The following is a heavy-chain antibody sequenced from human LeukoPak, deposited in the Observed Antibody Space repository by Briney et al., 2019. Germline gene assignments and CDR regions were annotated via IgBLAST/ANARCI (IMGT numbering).Heavy chain of an antibody. CDR1: GGTFSSYA. CDR2: IIPIFGTA. J-gene: IGHJ4*02. Sequence: GASVKVSYKASGGTFSSYAISWVRQAPGQGLEWMGGIIPIFGTANYAQKFQGRVTITADESTSTAYMELSSLRSEDTAVYYCARGSQQLVLRYYFDYWGQGTLVTVSS. CDR3: ARGSQQLVLRYYFDY. D-gene: IGHD6-13*01. V-gene: IGHV1-69*01.